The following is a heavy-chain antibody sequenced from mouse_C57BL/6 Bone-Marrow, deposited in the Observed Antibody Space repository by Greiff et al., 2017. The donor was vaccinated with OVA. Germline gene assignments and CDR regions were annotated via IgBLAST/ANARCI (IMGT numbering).Heavy chain of an antibody. CDR1: GYTFTDYY. Sequence: VQLKESGPVLVKPGASVKMSCKASGYTFTDYYMHWVKQSHGKSLEWIGVFNPYNGGTSYNQKFKGKATLTVDKSSSTAYMELNSLTSEDSAVYYGDIRTTVVGDEWGQGTTLTVST. V-gene: IGHV1-19*01. J-gene: IGHJ2*01. D-gene: IGHD1-1*01. CDR3: DIRTTVVGDE. CDR2: FNPYNGGT.